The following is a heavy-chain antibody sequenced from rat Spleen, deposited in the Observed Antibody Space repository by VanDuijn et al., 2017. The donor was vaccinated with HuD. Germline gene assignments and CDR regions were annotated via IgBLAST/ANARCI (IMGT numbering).Heavy chain of an antibody. D-gene: IGHD1-5*01. CDR1: GFSLTSYN. V-gene: IGHV2-30*01. Sequence: QVQLKESGPGLVQPSQTLSLTCTVSGFSLTSYNVHWIRQPTGKGLEWMGVIWTAGSTRYNSALKSRLNISRDPSKNQVFLKMNSLQTDDTGTYYCTRDEDRYSPYYVMDAWGQGASVTVSS. CDR2: IWTAGST. J-gene: IGHJ4*01. CDR3: TRDEDRYSPYYVMDA.